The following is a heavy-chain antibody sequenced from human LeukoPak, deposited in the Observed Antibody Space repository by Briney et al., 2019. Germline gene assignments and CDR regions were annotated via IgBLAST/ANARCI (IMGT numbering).Heavy chain of an antibody. CDR3: AKGILESSYGMDV. Sequence: GGSLRLSCAASGFTFDDYAIHWVRQAPGKGLEWVSGISWNSGSIGYADSVKGRFTISRDNAKNSLYLQMNSLRAEDTALYYCAKGILESSYGMDVWGQGTTVTVSS. J-gene: IGHJ6*02. V-gene: IGHV3-9*01. CDR1: GFTFDDYA. CDR2: ISWNSGSI. D-gene: IGHD3-3*01.